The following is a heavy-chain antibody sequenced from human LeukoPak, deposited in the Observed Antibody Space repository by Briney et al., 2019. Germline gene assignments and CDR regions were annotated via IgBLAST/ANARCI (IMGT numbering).Heavy chain of an antibody. CDR1: GGSISSYY. V-gene: IGHV4-59*01. Sequence: KPSETLSLTCTVSGGSISSYYWSWIRQPPGKGLEWIGYIYYSGSTNYNPSLKSRVTISVDTSKNQFSLKLSSVTAADTAVYYCARAPDGYNSVWGQGTLVTVSS. D-gene: IGHD5-24*01. J-gene: IGHJ4*02. CDR2: IYYSGST. CDR3: ARAPDGYNSV.